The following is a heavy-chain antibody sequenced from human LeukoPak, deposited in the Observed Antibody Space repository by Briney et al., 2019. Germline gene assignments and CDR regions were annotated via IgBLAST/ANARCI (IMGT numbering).Heavy chain of an antibody. CDR1: GFTFSSYA. V-gene: IGHV3-30-3*01. Sequence: GRSLRLSCAASGFTFSSYAMHWVRQAPGKGLEGVAVISYDGSNKYYADSVKGRFTISRDNSKNTLYLQMNSLRAEDTAVYYCARSPYSSGWQSDYWGQGTLVTVSS. CDR3: ARSPYSSGWQSDY. J-gene: IGHJ4*02. CDR2: ISYDGSNK. D-gene: IGHD6-19*01.